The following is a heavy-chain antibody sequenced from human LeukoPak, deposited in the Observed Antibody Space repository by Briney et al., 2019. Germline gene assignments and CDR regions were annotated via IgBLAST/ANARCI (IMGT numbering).Heavy chain of an antibody. CDR3: ARGWVGAFDI. J-gene: IGHJ3*02. D-gene: IGHD1-26*01. Sequence: SETLSLTCTVSGGSISSHYWSWIRQPPGKGLEWIGYIYYSGSTNYNPSLKSRVTISVDTSKNQFSLKLSSVTAADTAVYYCARGWVGAFDIWGQGTMVTLSS. CDR2: IYYSGST. CDR1: GGSISSHY. V-gene: IGHV4-59*11.